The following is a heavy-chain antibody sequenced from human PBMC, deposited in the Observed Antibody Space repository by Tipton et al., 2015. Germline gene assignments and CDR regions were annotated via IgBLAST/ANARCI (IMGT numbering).Heavy chain of an antibody. CDR2: ITADGSGT. D-gene: IGHD3-16*01. CDR1: GFTFSSYW. V-gene: IGHV3-74*01. J-gene: IGHJ3*01. Sequence: SLRLSCEASGFTFSSYWMHWVRQAPGKGLVWVSRITADGSGTGYADSVQGRFTISRDNARNTLYLHMGSLTVEDTGVYYCASGASSFDFWGRGTLVTVFS. CDR3: ASGASSFDF.